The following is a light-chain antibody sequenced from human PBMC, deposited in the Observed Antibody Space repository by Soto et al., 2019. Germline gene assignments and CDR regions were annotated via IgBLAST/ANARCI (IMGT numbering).Light chain of an antibody. CDR1: QSISSY. V-gene: IGKV1-39*01. Sequence: DIQMTQSPSSLSASVGDRVTITCRASQSISSYLNWYQQKPGKAPKLLIYAASSLQSGVPSRFSGSGSGTDFPLTISSLQPEEFATYYCQQSYSTLLTFGGGTKVEIK. J-gene: IGKJ4*01. CDR2: AAS. CDR3: QQSYSTLLT.